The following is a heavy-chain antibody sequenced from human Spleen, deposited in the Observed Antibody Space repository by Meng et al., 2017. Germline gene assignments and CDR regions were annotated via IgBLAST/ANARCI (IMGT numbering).Heavy chain of an antibody. V-gene: IGHV3-7*03. CDR2: IKQDGSEK. CDR1: GFTFTSYW. J-gene: IGHJ4*02. CDR3: ARDGTGYYDSSGYLPADD. Sequence: GESLKISCVASGFTFTSYWMSWVRQAPGKGLEWVANIKQDGSEKYYVDSVKGRFTISRDNSKNTLYLQMNSLRAEDTSVYYCARDGTGYYDSSGYLPADDWGQGTLVTVSS. D-gene: IGHD3-22*01.